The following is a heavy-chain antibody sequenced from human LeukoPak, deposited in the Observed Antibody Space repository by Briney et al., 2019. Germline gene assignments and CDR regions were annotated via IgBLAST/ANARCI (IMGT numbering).Heavy chain of an antibody. Sequence: GGSLRLSCAASGFSFSSSAMSWVRQAPGKGLEWVSAISGTGGSTYYADSVKGRFTISRDNSKTTLYLQMNSLRAEDTAVYYCAKEGPTGAGWYYYMDVWGKGTTVTISS. V-gene: IGHV3-23*01. CDR1: GFSFSSSA. D-gene: IGHD1-14*01. CDR3: AKEGPTGAGWYYYMDV. J-gene: IGHJ6*03. CDR2: ISGTGGST.